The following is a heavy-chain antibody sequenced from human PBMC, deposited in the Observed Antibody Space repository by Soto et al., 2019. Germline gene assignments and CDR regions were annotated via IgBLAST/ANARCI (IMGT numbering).Heavy chain of an antibody. CDR2: IYYSGST. D-gene: IGHD1-26*01. V-gene: IGHV4-31*03. Sequence: SETLSLTCTVSGDSISSGGYYWTWIRQHPGKGLEWIGYIYYSGSTFYNPSLMSRVNISVDTSKNQNSMKLNSMTAADTAVYYCASFNDRLQPATTVHWGQGTLVTVS. CDR1: GDSISSGGYY. J-gene: IGHJ4*02. CDR3: ASFNDRLQPATTVH.